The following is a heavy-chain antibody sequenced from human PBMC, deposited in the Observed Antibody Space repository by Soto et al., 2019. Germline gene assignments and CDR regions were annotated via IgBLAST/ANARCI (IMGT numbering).Heavy chain of an antibody. Sequence: QLQLQESGPGLVKPSETLSLSCTVSGDSISSSSYYWGWIRQPPGKGLEWIGNIYYSGNTNYNPSLKSRVTISVDTPKNQFSLNLRSVTAADTAAYYCASVARDGYKFSAFDIWGQGTMVTVSS. CDR2: IYYSGNT. CDR3: ASVARDGYKFSAFDI. J-gene: IGHJ3*02. V-gene: IGHV4-39*01. CDR1: GDSISSSSYY. D-gene: IGHD5-12*01.